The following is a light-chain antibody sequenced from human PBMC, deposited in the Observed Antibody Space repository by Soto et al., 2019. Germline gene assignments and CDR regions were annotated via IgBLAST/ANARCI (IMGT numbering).Light chain of an antibody. J-gene: IGLJ2*01. Sequence: QSALTQPASVSGSPGQSITIPCTGTSSDVGGYNYVSWYQQHPGEAPKLMIYDVSNRPSGVSNRFSGSKSGNTASLTISGLQAEDEADYYCSSYTSSSAGVFGGGTKLTVL. CDR1: SSDVGGYNY. CDR3: SSYTSSSAGV. V-gene: IGLV2-14*01. CDR2: DVS.